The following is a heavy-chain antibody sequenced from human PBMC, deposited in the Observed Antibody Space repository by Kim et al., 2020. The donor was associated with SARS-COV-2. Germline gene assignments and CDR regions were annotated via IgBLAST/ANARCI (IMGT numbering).Heavy chain of an antibody. CDR2: ISSSSSYI. D-gene: IGHD6-6*01. CDR3: ARDLIAARLNYYYYYGMDV. J-gene: IGHJ6*02. CDR1: GFTFSSYS. Sequence: GGSLRLSCAASGFTFSSYSMNWVRQAPGKGLEWVSSISSSSSYIYYADSVKGRFTISRDNTKNSLYLQMNSLRAEDTAVYYCARDLIAARLNYYYYYGMDVWGQGTTVTVSS. V-gene: IGHV3-21*01.